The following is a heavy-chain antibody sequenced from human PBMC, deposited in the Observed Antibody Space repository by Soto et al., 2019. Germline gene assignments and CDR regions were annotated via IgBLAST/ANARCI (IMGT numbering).Heavy chain of an antibody. CDR3: ARPRFRGMYV. J-gene: IGHJ6*02. Sequence: GGSLRLSCVGSGFRISNYFMSWVRQAPGKGLEWVANIKEDGSEKYYVESVKGRFTISRDNAKNSLYLQVDSLRDEDTAVYYCARPRFRGMYVWGQGTTVTVSS. V-gene: IGHV3-7*03. D-gene: IGHD3-10*01. CDR2: IKEDGSEK. CDR1: GFRISNYF.